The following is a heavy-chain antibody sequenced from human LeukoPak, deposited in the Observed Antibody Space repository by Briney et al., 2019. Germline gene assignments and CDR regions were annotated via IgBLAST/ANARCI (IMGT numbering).Heavy chain of an antibody. CDR2: FDPEDGET. CDR1: GYTLTELS. Sequence: ASVKVSCKVSGYTLTELSMHWVRQAPGKGLEWMGGFDPEDGETICAQKFQGRVTMTEDTSTDTAYMELSSLRSEDTAVYYCATALWSRRRMDYWGQGTLVTVSS. J-gene: IGHJ4*02. D-gene: IGHD3-16*01. CDR3: ATALWSRRRMDY. V-gene: IGHV1-24*01.